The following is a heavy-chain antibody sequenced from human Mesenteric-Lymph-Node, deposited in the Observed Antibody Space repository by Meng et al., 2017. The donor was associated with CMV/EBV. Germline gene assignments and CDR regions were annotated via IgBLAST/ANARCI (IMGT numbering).Heavy chain of an antibody. D-gene: IGHD2-2*01. Sequence: GGSLRLSCAASGFTFGSYAMNWVRQAPGKGLDWVSAISGSGVTTYYADSVKGRFTISRDDSKNTLYLQMNSLRAKDTAVYYCAKDITRSTTHYYYYGMDVWGQGTTVTVSS. V-gene: IGHV3-23*01. J-gene: IGHJ6*02. CDR1: GFTFGSYA. CDR2: ISGSGVTT. CDR3: AKDITRSTTHYYYYGMDV.